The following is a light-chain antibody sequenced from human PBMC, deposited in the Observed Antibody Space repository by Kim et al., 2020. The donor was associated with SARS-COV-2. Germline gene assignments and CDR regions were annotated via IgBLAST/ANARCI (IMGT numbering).Light chain of an antibody. V-gene: IGLV2-14*03. CDR3: SSYSVDNTWL. CDR2: DIT. CDR1: DDDIGRFKF. Sequence: QSALTQPASVSGSPGQSLTISCTGSDDDIGRFKFVCWYRQYPGKAPQMLIYDITKRPSGVPSRFSGSKSANTASLTITDLQPGDEADYYCSSYSVDNTWLFGGGTQLTVL. J-gene: IGLJ2*01.